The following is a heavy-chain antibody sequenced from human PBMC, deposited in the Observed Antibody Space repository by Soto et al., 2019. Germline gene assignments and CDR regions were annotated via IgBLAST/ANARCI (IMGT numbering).Heavy chain of an antibody. CDR2: ISDSGDSS. D-gene: IGHD6-13*01. CDR3: AKGFGSSWSFFDY. CDR1: GFTFITYA. V-gene: IGHV3-23*01. J-gene: IGHJ4*02. Sequence: GGSLRLSCGCSGFTFITYAMSWVRQAPGKGLERVAGISDSGDSSYHADSVKGRFTISRDNSKNTLYLQMISLRAEDTAIYYCAKGFGSSWSFFDYWGQGALVTVSS.